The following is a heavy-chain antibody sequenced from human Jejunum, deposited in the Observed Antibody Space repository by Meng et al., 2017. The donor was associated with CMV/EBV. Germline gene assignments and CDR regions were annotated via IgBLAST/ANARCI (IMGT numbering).Heavy chain of an antibody. CDR3: ANSGLRA. Sequence: LKIYCAASTFTRNNYGMNWVRQAPGKGLEWVSGISSSDGRTYYADAVRGHFTISRDNSKNTLFLQMNSLRVEDTAVYYCANSGLRAWGQGTLVTVSS. CDR1: TFTRNNYG. V-gene: IGHV3-23*01. J-gene: IGHJ4*02. CDR2: ISSSDGRT. D-gene: IGHD4-17*01.